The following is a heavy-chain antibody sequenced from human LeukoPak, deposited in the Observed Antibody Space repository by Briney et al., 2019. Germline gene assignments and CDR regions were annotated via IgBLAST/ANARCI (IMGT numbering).Heavy chain of an antibody. CDR1: GYTFTGYY. V-gene: IGHV1-2*02. J-gene: IGHJ4*02. CDR2: INPNSGGT. CDR3: ARDLRYSYGYGFDY. D-gene: IGHD5-18*01. Sequence: ASVNISCKASGYTFTGYYMHWVRQAPGQGLEWMGWINPNSGGTNYAQKLQGRVTMTTDTSTSTAYMELRSLRSDDTAVYYCARDLRYSYGYGFDYWGQGTLVTVSS.